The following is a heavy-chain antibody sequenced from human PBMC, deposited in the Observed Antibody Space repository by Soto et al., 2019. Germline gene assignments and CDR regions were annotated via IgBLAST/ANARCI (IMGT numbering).Heavy chain of an antibody. CDR1: GYTFTSYY. CDR2: INPSSGSK. D-gene: IGHD2-2*01. V-gene: IGHV1-46*01. J-gene: IGHJ6*02. CDR3: ARGHCSSTSCYEGYYYYYGMDV. Sequence: QVQLVQSGAEVKKPGASVKVSCKASGYTFTSYYVHWVRQAPGQGLEWMGIINPSSGSKSYAQKFQGGDTMTRDTSTSTVYMELRSLRSDDTAVYYCARGHCSSTSCYEGYYYYYGMDVWGQGTTVTVSS.